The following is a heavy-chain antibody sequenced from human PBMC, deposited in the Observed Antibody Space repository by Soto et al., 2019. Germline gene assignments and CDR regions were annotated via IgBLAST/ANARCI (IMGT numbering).Heavy chain of an antibody. D-gene: IGHD6-6*01. CDR1: CGSFIGYY. Sequence: QVQLQQWGAGLLKPSETLSLTCAVYCGSFIGYYWSWIRQPPGKGLEWIGEINHSGSTNYNPSLKSRVTMSVDTSKNQFSLKRSSVTSAETAVYYCARTSRFDCWGQGTLVTVSS. CDR2: INHSGST. CDR3: ARTSRFDC. J-gene: IGHJ4*02. V-gene: IGHV4-34*01.